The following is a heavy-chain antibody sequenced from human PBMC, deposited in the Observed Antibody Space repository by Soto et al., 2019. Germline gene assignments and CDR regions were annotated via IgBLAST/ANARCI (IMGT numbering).Heavy chain of an antibody. CDR1: GGSISSGGYY. CDR2: IYYSGST. CDR3: ASGNYDYVWGSYHTYCFDY. J-gene: IGHJ4*02. Sequence: SETLSLTCTVSGGSISSGGYYWSWIRQHPGKGLEWIGYIYYSGSTYYNPSLKSRATISVDTSKNQFSLKLSSVTAADTAVYYCASGNYDYVWGSYHTYCFDYWGQGTLVTVSS. V-gene: IGHV4-31*03. D-gene: IGHD3-16*02.